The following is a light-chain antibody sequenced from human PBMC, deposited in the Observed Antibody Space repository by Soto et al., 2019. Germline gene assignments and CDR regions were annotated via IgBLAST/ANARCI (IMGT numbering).Light chain of an antibody. Sequence: DIQITHSPSSLSASVGDRVTITCRASQSITNWLAWYQQKPGKAPKLLIYDASSLESGVPSRFSGGGFGTEFTLTINSLQPDDFATYYCQQYNTYSTFGQGTKVDIK. CDR3: QQYNTYST. CDR1: QSITNW. J-gene: IGKJ1*01. CDR2: DAS. V-gene: IGKV1-5*01.